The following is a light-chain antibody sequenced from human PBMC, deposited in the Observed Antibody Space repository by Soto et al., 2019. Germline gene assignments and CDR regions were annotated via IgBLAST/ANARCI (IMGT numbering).Light chain of an antibody. CDR1: ISNIATNY. CDR3: AAWDDTVRSYV. J-gene: IGLJ1*01. CDR2: RDN. Sequence: QSVLTQPPSVSGTPGQRVTISCSGGISNIATNYVHWFQQLPGTAPKVLRNRDNQRPSGVPDRFSGSKSGTSASLASSGRLSEDEADYYCAAWDDTVRSYVFGTGTKLTVL. V-gene: IGLV1-47*01.